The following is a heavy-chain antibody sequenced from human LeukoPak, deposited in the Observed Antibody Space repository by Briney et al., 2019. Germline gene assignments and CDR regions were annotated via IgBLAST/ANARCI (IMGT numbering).Heavy chain of an antibody. Sequence: GGSLRLSCAASGCTFSNYWRRWVRQAPGKELEWVANIKHNGNEKYYVYSVKGRFTTSRDNAKSSLSLQMNSLRAEDTAVYYCARGDYGPHATFDLWGQGTMVTVSS. D-gene: IGHD4-17*01. CDR3: ARGDYGPHATFDL. J-gene: IGHJ3*01. V-gene: IGHV3-7*01. CDR2: IKHNGNEK. CDR1: GCTFSNYW.